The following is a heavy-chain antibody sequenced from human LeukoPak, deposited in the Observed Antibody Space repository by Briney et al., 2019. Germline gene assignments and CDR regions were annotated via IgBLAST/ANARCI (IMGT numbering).Heavy chain of an antibody. V-gene: IGHV4-61*02. CDR2: IYTSGST. D-gene: IGHD1-7*01. Sequence: SETLSLTCTVSGGSISSGSYYWSWIRQPAGKGLEWIGRIYTSGSTNYNPSLKSRVTMSVDTSKNQFSLKLSSVTAADTAVYYCARDRGNYPYYFDYWGQGTLVTVSS. CDR1: GGSISSGSYY. J-gene: IGHJ4*02. CDR3: ARDRGNYPYYFDY.